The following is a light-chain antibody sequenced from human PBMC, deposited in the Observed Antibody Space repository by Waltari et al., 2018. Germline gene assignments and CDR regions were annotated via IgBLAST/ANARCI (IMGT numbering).Light chain of an antibody. CDR3: QQRSSWLT. J-gene: IGKJ4*01. V-gene: IGKV3-11*01. CDR2: DAS. CDR1: QSVNRY. Sequence: EIVLTQSPATLSLSPGERATLSCRASQSVNRYLAWYQQKPGQAPRLLIYDASNRATGIPARFSGSGSATDCTLTISSLEPEDFAVYYWQQRSSWLTFGGGTKVEIK.